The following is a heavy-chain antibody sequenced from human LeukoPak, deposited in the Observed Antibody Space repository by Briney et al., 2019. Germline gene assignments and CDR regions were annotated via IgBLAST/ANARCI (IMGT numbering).Heavy chain of an antibody. CDR2: INPNSGGT. V-gene: IGHV1-2*02. J-gene: IGHJ4*02. D-gene: IGHD6-13*01. Sequence: ASVKVSCKASGYTFTGYYMHWVRQAPGQGLEWMGWINPNSGGTNYAQKFQGRVTMTRDTSTSTAYMELSRLRSDDTAVYYCARALGRQQLVAGDYWGQGTLVTVSS. CDR3: ARALGRQQLVAGDY. CDR1: GYTFTGYY.